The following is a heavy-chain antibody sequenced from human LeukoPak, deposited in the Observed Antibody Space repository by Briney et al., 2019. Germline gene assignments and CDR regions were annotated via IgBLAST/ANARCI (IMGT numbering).Heavy chain of an antibody. CDR1: GYTFTGYY. CDR2: NNPNSGGT. D-gene: IGHD5-12*01. V-gene: IGHV1-2*02. CDR3: ARAGGYDWRPFDY. J-gene: IGHJ4*02. Sequence: GASVKVSCKASGYTFTGYYMHWVRQAPGQGLEWVGWNNPNSGGTNYAQKFQGRVTMTRDPSISTAYMELSRLRSDDTAVYYCARAGGYDWRPFDYWGEGTLVTVSS.